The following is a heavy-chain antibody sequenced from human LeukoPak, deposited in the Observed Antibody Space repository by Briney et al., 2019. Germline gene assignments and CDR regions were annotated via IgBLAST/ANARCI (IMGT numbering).Heavy chain of an antibody. Sequence: AGGSLRLSCAASGFTFSSYAMHWVRQAPGKGLEWVAVISYDGSNKYYADSVKGRFTISRDNSKNTLYLQMNSLRAEDTAVYYCARPRSPGVYYYYGMDVWGQGTTVTVSS. CDR1: GFTFSSYA. V-gene: IGHV3-30*04. D-gene: IGHD3-3*01. CDR3: ARPRSPGVYYYYGMDV. CDR2: ISYDGSNK. J-gene: IGHJ6*02.